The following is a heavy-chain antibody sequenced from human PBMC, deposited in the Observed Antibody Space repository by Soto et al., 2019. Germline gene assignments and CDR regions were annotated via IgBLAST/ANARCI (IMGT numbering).Heavy chain of an antibody. CDR1: GGSISSGGYS. CDR2: IYHSGST. Sequence: QLQLQESGSGLVKPSQTLSLTCAVSGGSISSGGYSWNWIRQPPGKGLEWIGYIYHSGSTYYNPSLKSRVTISVDTSKNQFSLKLSSVTAADTAVYSCAREDGTTVRYFDLWGRGTLVTVSP. J-gene: IGHJ2*01. D-gene: IGHD1-7*01. CDR3: AREDGTTVRYFDL. V-gene: IGHV4-30-2*01.